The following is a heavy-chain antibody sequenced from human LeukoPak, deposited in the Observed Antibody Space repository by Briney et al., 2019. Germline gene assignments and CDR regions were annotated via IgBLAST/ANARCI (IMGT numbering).Heavy chain of an antibody. J-gene: IGHJ4*02. Sequence: GGSLRLSCAASGFTFSSYAMSWVRQAPGKGLEWVSAISGSGGSTYYADSVKGGFTISRDNSKNTLYLQMNSLRAEDTAVYYCAKKGIPYYYDSSGSINWGQGTLVTVSS. D-gene: IGHD3-22*01. CDR1: GFTFSSYA. CDR2: ISGSGGST. CDR3: AKKGIPYYYDSSGSIN. V-gene: IGHV3-23*01.